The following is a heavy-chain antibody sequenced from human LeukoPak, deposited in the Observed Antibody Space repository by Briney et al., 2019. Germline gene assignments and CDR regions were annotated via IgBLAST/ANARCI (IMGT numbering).Heavy chain of an antibody. CDR2: INTDGSST. D-gene: IGHD4-23*01. CDR3: ATDMVTGYYYYYMDV. CDR1: GFTFRSYW. J-gene: IGHJ6*03. V-gene: IGHV3-74*01. Sequence: GSLRLSCAASGFTFRSYWMHWGRQAPGKRLVWVSRINTDGSSTSYADSVKGRFTISRDNTKNTLYLQMNSLRADDTAVYYCATDMVTGYYYYYMDVWGKGTTVTVSS.